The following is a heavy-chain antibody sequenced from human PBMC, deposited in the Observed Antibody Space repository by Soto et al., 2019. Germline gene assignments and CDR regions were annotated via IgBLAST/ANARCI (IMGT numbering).Heavy chain of an antibody. V-gene: IGHV3-15*07. CDR1: GFTFTSAW. CDR3: TTAERGGSYYSDY. CDR2: IKSKTDGGTV. J-gene: IGHJ4*02. Sequence: EVRLVESGGGLVRPGESLRLSCAASGFTFTSAWINWVRQAPGKGLEWAGRIKSKTDGGTVDYGAPVKGRFTISRDDSKSTAYLQMNSLRNEDTAVYYCTTAERGGSYYSDYWGQGTLVTVSS. D-gene: IGHD1-26*01.